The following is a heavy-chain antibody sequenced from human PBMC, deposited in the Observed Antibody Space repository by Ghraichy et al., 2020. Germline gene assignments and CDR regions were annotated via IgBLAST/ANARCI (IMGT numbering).Heavy chain of an antibody. V-gene: IGHV4-61*02. CDR1: GDSISSGSYY. Sequence: SETLSLTCTVSGDSISSGSYYWSWIRQPAGKGLEWIGRIYTSGSTNYNPSLKSRVTMSVDTSKNQFSLKLNSVTAADTAVYYCARGPNSSGWYPLSSTGRLDVWGKGTTVTVSS. CDR3: ARGPNSSGWYPLSSTGRLDV. D-gene: IGHD6-19*01. CDR2: IYTSGST. J-gene: IGHJ6*04.